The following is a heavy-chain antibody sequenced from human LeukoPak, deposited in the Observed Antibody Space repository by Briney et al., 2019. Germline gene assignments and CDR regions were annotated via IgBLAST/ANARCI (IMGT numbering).Heavy chain of an antibody. J-gene: IGHJ4*02. CDR3: ARMYYFGSGSLKD. CDR2: INHSGST. Sequence: PSETLSLTCAVYGESFSGYYWSWIRQPPGKGLEWIGEINHSGSTNYNPSLESRVTMSLDTSKTQFSLNLTSVTAADTAVYYCARMYYFGSGSLKDWGQGTLVTVSS. D-gene: IGHD3-10*01. V-gene: IGHV4-34*01. CDR1: GESFSGYY.